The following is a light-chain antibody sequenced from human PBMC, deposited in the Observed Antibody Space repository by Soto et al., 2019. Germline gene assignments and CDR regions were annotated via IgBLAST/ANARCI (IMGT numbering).Light chain of an antibody. J-gene: IGKJ1*01. CDR3: QQYDSYSRT. CDR2: KAS. CDR1: QSISGW. V-gene: IGKV1-5*03. Sequence: DIQMTQSPSTLSASVGARVTITCRASQSISGWLAWYQQKPGKAPKLLIYKASSLETGVPSRFSGSGSGTEFTLTISSLQPDDFATYYCQQYDSYSRTFGQGAKVESK.